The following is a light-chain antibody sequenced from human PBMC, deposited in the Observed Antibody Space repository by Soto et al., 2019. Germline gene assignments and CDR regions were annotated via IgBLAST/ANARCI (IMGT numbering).Light chain of an antibody. CDR1: SSDVGSYNL. Sequence: QSVLTQPASVSGSPGQSITISCTGTSSDVGSYNLVSWYQQHPGKAPNLMIYEVNKRPSGVSNRFSGSKSGNTASLTISGLQAEDEADYYCCSYAGSSTLYVFGTGTKVTVL. V-gene: IGLV2-23*02. CDR3: CSYAGSSTLYV. J-gene: IGLJ1*01. CDR2: EVN.